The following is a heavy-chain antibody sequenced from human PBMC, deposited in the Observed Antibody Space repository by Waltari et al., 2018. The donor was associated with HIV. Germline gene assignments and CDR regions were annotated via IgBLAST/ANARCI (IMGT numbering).Heavy chain of an antibody. CDR2: IRSKAYGGTT. V-gene: IGHV3-49*03. Sequence: EVQLVESGGGLVQPGRSLRLSCTASGFTFGDYAMSWFRQASGKGLAWVGFIRSKAYGGTTEYPASVKGRFTISRDDSKSIAYLQMNSLKTEDTAVYYCTRELVVVTAIADYWGQGTLVTVSS. CDR3: TRELVVVTAIADY. D-gene: IGHD2-21*02. J-gene: IGHJ4*02. CDR1: GFTFGDYA.